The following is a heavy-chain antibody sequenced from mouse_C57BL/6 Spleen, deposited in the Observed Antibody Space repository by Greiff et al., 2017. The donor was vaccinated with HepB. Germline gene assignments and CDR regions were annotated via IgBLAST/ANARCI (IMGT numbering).Heavy chain of an antibody. CDR1: GYAFSSSW. CDR2: IYPGDGDT. CDR3: ASGGSSFDY. J-gene: IGHJ2*01. D-gene: IGHD1-1*01. V-gene: IGHV1-82*01. Sequence: LQESGPELVKPGASVKISCKASGYAFSSSWMNWVKQRPGKGLEWIGRIYPGDGDTNYNGKFKGKATLTADKSSSPSSLHLSSLSSESSAVYFCASGGSSFDYWGQGTPLPVSS.